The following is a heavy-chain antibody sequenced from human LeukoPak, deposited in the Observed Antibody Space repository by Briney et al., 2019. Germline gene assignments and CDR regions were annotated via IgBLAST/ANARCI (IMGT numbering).Heavy chain of an antibody. D-gene: IGHD4-17*01. J-gene: IGHJ6*04. Sequence: GGSLRLSFAASGFTFSSYAMSWVRQAPGKGLEWFSAISGSGGSTYYADSVKGRFTISRDNSKNTLYLQMNSLRAEDTAVYYCAKARGIRYGDYATYDYWGKGTTVTVSS. CDR3: AKARGIRYGDYATYDY. V-gene: IGHV3-23*01. CDR1: GFTFSSYA. CDR2: ISGSGGST.